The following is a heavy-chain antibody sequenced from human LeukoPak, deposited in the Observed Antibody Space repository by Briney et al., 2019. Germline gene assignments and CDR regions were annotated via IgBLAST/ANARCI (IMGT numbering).Heavy chain of an antibody. CDR3: ARLWFGEGVSA. J-gene: IGHJ5*02. CDR2: IYYSGST. CDR1: GGSISSYY. Sequence: SETLSLTCTVSGGSISSYYWGWIRQPPGKGLEWIGSIYYSGSTYYNPSLKSRVTISVDTSKNQFSLKLSSVTAADTAVYYCARLWFGEGVSAWGQGTLVTVSS. V-gene: IGHV4-39*07. D-gene: IGHD3-10*01.